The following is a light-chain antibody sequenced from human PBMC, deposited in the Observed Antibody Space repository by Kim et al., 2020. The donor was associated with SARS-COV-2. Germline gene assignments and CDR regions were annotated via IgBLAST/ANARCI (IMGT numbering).Light chain of an antibody. CDR1: KLGDKF. J-gene: IGLJ3*02. Sequence: SVSPGQTASITCSGHKLGDKFASWYQQKPGQSPLLVIYQDKQRPSGIPERFSGSNSGNTATLTISGTQAMDEADYYCQVWDSSTAVFGGGTKLTVL. V-gene: IGLV3-1*01. CDR2: QDK. CDR3: QVWDSSTAV.